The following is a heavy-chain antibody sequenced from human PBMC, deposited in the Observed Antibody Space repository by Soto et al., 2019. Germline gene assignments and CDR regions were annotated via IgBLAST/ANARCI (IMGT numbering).Heavy chain of an antibody. D-gene: IGHD6-6*01. Sequence: QITLKESGPTLVKPTQTLTLTCTFSGFSLSTSGVGVGWIRQPPGKALEWLAVIYWDDDKRYSPSLKSRLIITKDTSKNQVVLTMTNMDPVDTATYYCARKYSTSKTDWFDPWGQGTLVTVSS. V-gene: IGHV2-5*02. CDR2: IYWDDDK. J-gene: IGHJ5*02. CDR1: GFSLSTSGVG. CDR3: ARKYSTSKTDWFDP.